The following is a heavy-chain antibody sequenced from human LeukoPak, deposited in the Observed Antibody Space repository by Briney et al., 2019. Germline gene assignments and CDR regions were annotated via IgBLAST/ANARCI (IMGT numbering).Heavy chain of an antibody. Sequence: GGSLRLSCAASGFTFGSYAMSWVRQAPGKGLEWVSGISGSGGDTNYADPVKGRFTISRDNSKNTQYLQMNSLRAEDTAPYYCAKAPGSRYAYGYFDSWGQGTPVTVSS. CDR3: AKAPGSRYAYGYFDS. CDR1: GFTFGSYA. D-gene: IGHD5-18*01. CDR2: ISGSGGDT. V-gene: IGHV3-23*01. J-gene: IGHJ4*02.